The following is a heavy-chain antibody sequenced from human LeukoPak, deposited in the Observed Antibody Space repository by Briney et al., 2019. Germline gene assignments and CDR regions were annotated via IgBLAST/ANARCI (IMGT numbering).Heavy chain of an antibody. V-gene: IGHV1-2*02. CDR3: AKRSAESSGYFDS. D-gene: IGHD6-19*01. CDR2: INPNSGGT. CDR1: GYTFTGYY. J-gene: IGHJ4*02. Sequence: VASVKVSCKASGYTFTGYYMHWVRQAPGQGLEWMGWINPNSGGTNYAQKFQGRVTMTRDTSISTAYMELNRLRSDDTAVYYCAKRSAESSGYFDSWGQGTLVTVSS.